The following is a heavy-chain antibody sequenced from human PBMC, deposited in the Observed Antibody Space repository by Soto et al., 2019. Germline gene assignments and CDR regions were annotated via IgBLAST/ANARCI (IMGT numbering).Heavy chain of an antibody. D-gene: IGHD6-13*01. CDR3: AASDSSSWQHDY. V-gene: IGHV1-69*01. Sequence: QVQLVQSGAEMKKPGSSVKVSCKVSGDSFSSYAISWVRQAPGEGLEWVGGIIPIFETANYAQNFQGRVTITALESKTTAYLEVTRLRPQETAVFYCAASDSSSWQHDYWGQGTLITVSS. CDR2: IIPIFETA. J-gene: IGHJ4*02. CDR1: GDSFSSYA.